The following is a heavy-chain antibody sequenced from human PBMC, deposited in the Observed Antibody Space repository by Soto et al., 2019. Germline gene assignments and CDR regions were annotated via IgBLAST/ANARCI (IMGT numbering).Heavy chain of an antibody. CDR1: GGSISSNDYY. J-gene: IGHJ5*02. Sequence: PSETLSLTCTVSGGSISSNDYYWGWIRQPPGRGLEWIGSIYYRGYTNYSPSLKSRVTMSVDTSKSQFSLKLSSVTAADTAVYYWTRLPWADYGGIFDPWGQGTLVTVSS. CDR3: TRLPWADYGGIFDP. V-gene: IGHV4-39*01. CDR2: IYYRGYT. D-gene: IGHD4-17*01.